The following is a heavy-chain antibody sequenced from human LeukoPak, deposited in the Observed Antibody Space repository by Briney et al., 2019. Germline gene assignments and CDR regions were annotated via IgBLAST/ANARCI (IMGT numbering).Heavy chain of an antibody. Sequence: GGSLRLSCAASGFTFSSYAMSWVRQAPGKGLEWVSAISSSGSTIYYADSVKGRFTISRDNAKNSLYLQMNSLRAEDMAVYYCAELGITMIGGVWGKGTTVTISS. CDR2: ISSSGSTI. CDR3: AELGITMIGGV. CDR1: GFTFSSYA. V-gene: IGHV3-48*03. J-gene: IGHJ6*04. D-gene: IGHD3-10*02.